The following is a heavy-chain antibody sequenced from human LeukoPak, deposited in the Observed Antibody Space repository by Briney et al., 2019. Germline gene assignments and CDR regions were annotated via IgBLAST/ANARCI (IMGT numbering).Heavy chain of an antibody. CDR3: ARVTIFGYYYYYYGMDV. CDR2: IKQDGSEK. CDR1: GFTFSSYW. J-gene: IGHJ6*02. Sequence: GGSLRLSCAASGFTFSSYWMSWVRQAPGKGLEWVANIKQDGSEKYCVDSVKGRFTISRDNAKNSLYLQMNSLRAEDTAVYYCARVTIFGYYYYYYGMDVWGQGTTVTVSS. D-gene: IGHD3-3*01. V-gene: IGHV3-7*01.